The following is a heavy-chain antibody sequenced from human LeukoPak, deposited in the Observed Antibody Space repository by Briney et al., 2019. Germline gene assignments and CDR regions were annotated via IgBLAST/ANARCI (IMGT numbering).Heavy chain of an antibody. CDR1: GGTFSSYA. CDR2: IIPIFGTA. J-gene: IGHJ4*02. V-gene: IGHV1-69*13. CDR3: ARAGREHYYDSSGYYSY. Sequence: GASVKVSCKASGGTFSSYAISWVRQAPGQGLEWMGGIIPIFGTANYAQKFQSRVTITADESTSTAYMELSSLRSEDTAVYYCARAGREHYYDSSGYYSYWGQGTLVTVSS. D-gene: IGHD3-22*01.